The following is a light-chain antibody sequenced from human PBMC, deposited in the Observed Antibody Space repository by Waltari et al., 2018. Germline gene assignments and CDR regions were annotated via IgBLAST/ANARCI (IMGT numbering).Light chain of an antibody. V-gene: IGKV1-5*03. J-gene: IGKJ2*01. Sequence: DIQMTQSASTLSASIGDRVTISCRASQSINTWLAWYQHRPGKAPKLLIQKASFLRSGVPSRFSGSESGTEFTLTINSLQPDDLATYHCQQYNSDQYTFGQGTKLEI. CDR1: QSINTW. CDR2: KAS. CDR3: QQYNSDQYT.